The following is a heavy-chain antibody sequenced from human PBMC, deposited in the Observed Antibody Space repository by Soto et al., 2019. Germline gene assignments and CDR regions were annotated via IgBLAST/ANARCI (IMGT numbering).Heavy chain of an antibody. Sequence: GASVKVSCKASGYTFTSYGISWVRQAPGQGLEWMGWISAYNGNTNYAQKLQGRVTMTTDTSTSTAYMELRSLRSDDTAVYYCARDPPYCSGGSCYSARYWGQGTLVTVS. CDR1: GYTFTSYG. D-gene: IGHD2-15*01. V-gene: IGHV1-18*04. J-gene: IGHJ4*02. CDR3: ARDPPYCSGGSCYSARY. CDR2: ISAYNGNT.